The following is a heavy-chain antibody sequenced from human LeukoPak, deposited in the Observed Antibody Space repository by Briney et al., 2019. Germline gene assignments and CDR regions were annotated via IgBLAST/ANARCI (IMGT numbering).Heavy chain of an antibody. Sequence: ASVKVSCKASGYTLTRYDINWVRQATGQGLEWMGWIHPNSGDTGYAQKFQGRVTIIRNTSISTAYMELSSLRSDDTAVYYCARGKPSDYGANFDYWGQGTLVTVSS. CDR3: ARGKPSDYGANFDY. J-gene: IGHJ4*02. V-gene: IGHV1-8*03. D-gene: IGHD4/OR15-4a*01. CDR2: IHPNSGDT. CDR1: GYTLTRYD.